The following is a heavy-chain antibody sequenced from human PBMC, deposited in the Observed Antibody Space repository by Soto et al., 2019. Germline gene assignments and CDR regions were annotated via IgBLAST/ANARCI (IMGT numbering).Heavy chain of an antibody. D-gene: IGHD1-26*01. V-gene: IGHV3-9*01. CDR1: GFNFDDDD. J-gene: IGHJ6*03. CDR3: AKYILDRHVGFPYYMDV. CDR2: ISWNSGSI. Sequence: EVQLVESGGGLVQPGRSLRLSCAASGFNFDDDDMHWVRQAPGKGLEWVSGISWNSGSIGYADSVKGRFTISRDNAKNSLYLQMNSLRAEDTALYYCAKYILDRHVGFPYYMDVWGKGTTVTVSS.